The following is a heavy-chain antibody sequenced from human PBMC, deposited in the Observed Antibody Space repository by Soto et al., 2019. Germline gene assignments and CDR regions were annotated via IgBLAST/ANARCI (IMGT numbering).Heavy chain of an antibody. V-gene: IGHV4-39*07. D-gene: IGHD5-18*01. CDR2: IYYGGTS. Sequence: SETLSLTCTVSGGSISNTSYYWGWVRQPPGKGLEWIGHIYYGGTSYSNPSLKGRVTISVDTSKNQFSLKVNSVTAADTAVYYCARALIQLWPHYYYGMDVWGQGTTVTVSS. J-gene: IGHJ6*02. CDR1: GGSISNTSYY. CDR3: ARALIQLWPHYYYGMDV.